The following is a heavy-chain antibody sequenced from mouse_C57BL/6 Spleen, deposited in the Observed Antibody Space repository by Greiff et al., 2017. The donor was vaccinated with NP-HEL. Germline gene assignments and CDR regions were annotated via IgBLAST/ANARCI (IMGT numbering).Heavy chain of an antibody. V-gene: IGHV3-6*01. J-gene: IGHJ2*01. CDR2: ISYDGSN. D-gene: IGHD2-4*01. Sequence: DVHLVESGPGLVKPSQSLSLTCSVTGYSITSGYYWNWIRQFPGNKLEWMGYISYDGSNNYNPSLKNRISITRDTSKNQFFLKLNSVTTEDTATYYCARDDYDEAEGFDYWGQGTTLTVSS. CDR1: GYSITSGYY. CDR3: ARDDYDEAEGFDY.